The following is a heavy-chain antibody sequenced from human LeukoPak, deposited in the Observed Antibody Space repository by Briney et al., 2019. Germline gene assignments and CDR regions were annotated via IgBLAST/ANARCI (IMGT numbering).Heavy chain of an antibody. V-gene: IGHV3-30*01. CDR2: ISYDGSNK. CDR1: GFTFSSYA. D-gene: IGHD3-22*01. Sequence: PGGSLRLSCAASGFTFSSYAMHWVRQAPGKGLEWVAVISYDGSNKYYADSVKGRFTISRDSSKNTLYLQMNSLRAEDTAVYYCARDHYYDSSGYYYGGYWGQGTLVTVSS. J-gene: IGHJ4*02. CDR3: ARDHYYDSSGYYYGGY.